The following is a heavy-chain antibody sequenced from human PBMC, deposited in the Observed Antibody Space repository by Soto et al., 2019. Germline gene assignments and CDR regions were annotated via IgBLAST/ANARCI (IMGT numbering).Heavy chain of an antibody. D-gene: IGHD2-8*01. CDR1: CGSISRYF. V-gene: IGHV4-59*01. CDR3: ARSLRNDLGVC. Sequence: PSETLSLTCTVSCGSISRYFWSWIRQPPGKGLEFIGYIYYSGSTNYNPSLKSRLTIAVDTSKNQFSLKLSSVTAADTAVYFCARSLRNDLGVCWGHGTLGTV. J-gene: IGHJ4*01. CDR2: IYYSGST.